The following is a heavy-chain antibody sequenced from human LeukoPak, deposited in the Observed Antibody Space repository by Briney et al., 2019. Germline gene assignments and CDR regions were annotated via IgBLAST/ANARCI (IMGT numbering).Heavy chain of an antibody. D-gene: IGHD3-3*01. Sequence: GRSLRLSCAASGFTFSNYEMKWVRQAPGKGLEWVSYISSSGSTIYYADSVKGRFTISRDNAKNSLYLQMNSLRVEDTAVYYCARGSITIFGLVTLWGQGTLVTVSS. CDR2: ISSSGSTI. V-gene: IGHV3-48*03. J-gene: IGHJ4*02. CDR1: GFTFSNYE. CDR3: ARGSITIFGLVTL.